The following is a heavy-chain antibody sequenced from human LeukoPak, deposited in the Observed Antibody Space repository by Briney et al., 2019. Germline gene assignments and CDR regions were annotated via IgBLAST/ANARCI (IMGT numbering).Heavy chain of an antibody. V-gene: IGHV1-2*02. CDR3: ARGYNADSWTDY. CDR1: GYSFTGYF. Sequence: GASVKVSCKASGYSFTGYFVYWVRQAPGQGLEWMGWINPNSGDTNYAQNLQGRVTMTRDTSISTAYMELNRLRSDDTAVYFCARGYNADSWTDYWGQGTLVTVSS. J-gene: IGHJ4*02. D-gene: IGHD4-17*01. CDR2: INPNSGDT.